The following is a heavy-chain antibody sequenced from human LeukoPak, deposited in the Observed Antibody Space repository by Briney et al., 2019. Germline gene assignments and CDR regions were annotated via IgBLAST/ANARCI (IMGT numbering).Heavy chain of an antibody. CDR1: GYTFTGYY. CDR3: ARSRIQLWSWDP. D-gene: IGHD5-18*01. Sequence: ASVKVSCKASGYTFTGYYMHWVRQASGQGLEWMGWINPNSGGTNYAQKFQGRVTMTRDTSISTAYMELSRLRSDDTAVYYCARSRIQLWSWDPWGQGTLVTVSS. J-gene: IGHJ5*02. V-gene: IGHV1-2*02. CDR2: INPNSGGT.